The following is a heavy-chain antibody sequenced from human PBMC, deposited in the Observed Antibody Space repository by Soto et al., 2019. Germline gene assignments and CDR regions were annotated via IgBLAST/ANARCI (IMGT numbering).Heavy chain of an antibody. V-gene: IGHV3-30*18. CDR3: ANNNYEPNYYDSSGYLTTFDY. Sequence: GGSLRLSCAASGFTFSSYGMHWVRQAPGKGLEWVAVISYDGSNKYYADSVKGRFTISRDNSKNTLYLQMNSLRAEDTAVYYCANNNYEPNYYDSSGYLTTFDYWGQGTLVTVSS. CDR1: GFTFSSYG. CDR2: ISYDGSNK. D-gene: IGHD3-22*01. J-gene: IGHJ4*02.